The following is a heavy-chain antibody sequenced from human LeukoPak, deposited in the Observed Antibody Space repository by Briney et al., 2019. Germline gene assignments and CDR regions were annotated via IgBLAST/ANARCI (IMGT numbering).Heavy chain of an antibody. J-gene: IGHJ4*02. D-gene: IGHD2-2*01. V-gene: IGHV3-21*01. Sequence: GGSLRLSCAVSGFNFDDYAMHWVRQAPGKGLEWVSSISSSSSYIYYADSVKGRFTISRDNAKNSLYLQMNSLRAEDTAVYYCARDRGYCSSTSCYLEFDYWGQGTLVTVSS. CDR1: GFNFDDYA. CDR2: ISSSSSYI. CDR3: ARDRGYCSSTSCYLEFDY.